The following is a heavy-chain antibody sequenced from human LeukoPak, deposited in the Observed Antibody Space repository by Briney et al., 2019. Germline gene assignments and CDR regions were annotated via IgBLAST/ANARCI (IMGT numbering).Heavy chain of an antibody. CDR2: IYYSGST. CDR1: GGSISSGGYS. Sequence: SQTLSLTCTVSGGSISSGGYSWSWIRQHPGKGLEWIGYIYYSGSTYYNPSLKSRVTISVDTSKNQFSLKLSSVTAADTAVYYCARAPYSSGWHYFDYWGQGTLVTVSS. CDR3: ARAPYSSGWHYFDY. V-gene: IGHV4-31*03. J-gene: IGHJ4*02. D-gene: IGHD6-19*01.